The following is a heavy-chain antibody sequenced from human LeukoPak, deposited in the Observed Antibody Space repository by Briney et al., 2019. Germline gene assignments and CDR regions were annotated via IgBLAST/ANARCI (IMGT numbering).Heavy chain of an antibody. CDR3: ARGPEDIVVVPADYYFDY. CDR1: GFTFSTYS. Sequence: GGSLRLSCAASGFTFSTYSMNWVRQAPGKGLEWVSYISSSGSTIYYADSVKGRFTISRGNAKNSLYLQMNSLRAEDTAVYYCARGPEDIVVVPADYYFDYWGQGTLVTVSS. CDR2: ISSSGSTI. V-gene: IGHV3-48*04. J-gene: IGHJ4*02. D-gene: IGHD2-2*01.